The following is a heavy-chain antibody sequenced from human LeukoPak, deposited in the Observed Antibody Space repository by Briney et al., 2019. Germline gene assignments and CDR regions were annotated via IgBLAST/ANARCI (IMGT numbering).Heavy chain of an antibody. J-gene: IGHJ4*02. V-gene: IGHV3-30*04. D-gene: IGHD2-8*01. Sequence: HPGGSLRLSCAASRFTFTTYAFHWVRQAPGTGLEWVAVISSDGKSRIYADSVKGRFTISRDNSKNRLFLQMNSLRTEDTAVYYCARDPMADFDYWGQGALVTVSS. CDR1: RFTFTTYA. CDR3: ARDPMADFDY. CDR2: ISSDGKSR.